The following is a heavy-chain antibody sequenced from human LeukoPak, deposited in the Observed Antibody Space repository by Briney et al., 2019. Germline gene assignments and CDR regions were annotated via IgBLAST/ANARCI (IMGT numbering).Heavy chain of an antibody. J-gene: IGHJ4*02. CDR2: ISGSSDYI. CDR1: GFTFSSYS. D-gene: IGHD3-10*01. Sequence: GGSLRLSCAASGFTFSSYSINWVRQAPGKGLEWVSSISGSSDYIYYAASVKGRFTISRDNAKNSLYLQMNSLRAEDTAVYYCARLPSGDYWGQGTLVTVSS. V-gene: IGHV3-21*01. CDR3: ARLPSGDY.